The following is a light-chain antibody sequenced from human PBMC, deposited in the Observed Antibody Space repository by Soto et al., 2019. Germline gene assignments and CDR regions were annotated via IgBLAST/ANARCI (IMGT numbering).Light chain of an antibody. CDR1: QSLAYSDGNIY. J-gene: IGKJ1*01. V-gene: IGKV2-24*01. Sequence: DIVLTQTPLSSPVTLGQPASISRKSSQSLAYSDGNIYLNWLQQRPGQPPRLLIYKTSNRFSGVPDRFSGSGAGTDFTLKISKVEAEDVGVYYCVEASLLPHAFGQGTKVEIK. CDR3: VEASLLPHA. CDR2: KTS.